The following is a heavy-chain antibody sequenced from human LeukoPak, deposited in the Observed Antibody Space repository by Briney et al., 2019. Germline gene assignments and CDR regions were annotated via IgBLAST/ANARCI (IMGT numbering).Heavy chain of an antibody. CDR2: IKQDGSEK. D-gene: IGHD3-9*01. J-gene: IGHJ6*02. V-gene: IGHV3-7*01. CDR3: ARGPLDYDILTDDGGMDV. CDR1: GFTFSSYW. Sequence: GGSLRLSCAASGFTFSSYWMSWVRQAPGKGLEWVANIKQDGSEKYYVDSVKGRFTISRDNAKNSLYLQMNSLRAEDTAVYYCARGPLDYDILTDDGGMDVWGQGTTVTVSS.